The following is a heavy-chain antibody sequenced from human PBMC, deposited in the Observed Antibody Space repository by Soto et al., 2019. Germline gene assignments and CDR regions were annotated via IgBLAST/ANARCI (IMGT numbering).Heavy chain of an antibody. D-gene: IGHD5-18*01. J-gene: IGHJ5*02. V-gene: IGHV4-34*01. CDR3: ARGLGAKRHNSYGRYNWFDP. CDR1: GGSFSGYY. Sequence: SETLSLTCAVYGGSFSGYYWSWIRQPPGKGLEWIGEINHSGSTNYNPSLKSRVTISVDTSKNQFSLKLSSVTAADTAVYYCARGLGAKRHNSYGRYNWFDPWGQGTLVTVS. CDR2: INHSGST.